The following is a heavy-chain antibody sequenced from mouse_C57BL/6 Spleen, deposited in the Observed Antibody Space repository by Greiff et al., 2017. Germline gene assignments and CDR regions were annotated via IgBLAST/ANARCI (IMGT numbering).Heavy chain of an antibody. CDR1: GFTFSSYT. J-gene: IGHJ1*03. D-gene: IGHD1-3*01. CDR2: ISGGGGNT. CDR3: ARREVKRYFDV. V-gene: IGHV5-9*01. Sequence: EVKLVESGGGLVKPGGSLKLSCAASGFTFSSYTMSWVRQTPEKGLEWVATISGGGGNTYYPDSVKGRFTISRDNAKNTLYMQMSSLRSEDTALYYCARREVKRYFDVWGTGTTVTVSS.